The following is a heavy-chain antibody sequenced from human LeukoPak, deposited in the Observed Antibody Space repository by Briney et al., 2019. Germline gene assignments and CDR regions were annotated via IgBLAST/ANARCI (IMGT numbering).Heavy chain of an antibody. D-gene: IGHD4-23*01. V-gene: IGHV4-38-2*02. CDR3: ATLTGGDDAFDI. CDR1: GYSISSGYY. J-gene: IGHJ3*02. CDR2: IYHSGST. Sequence: KISETLSLTCTVSGYSISSGYYWGWIRQPPGKGLEWIGSIYHSGSTYYNPSLKSRVTISVDTSKNQFSLKLSSVTAADTAVYYCATLTGGDDAFDIWGQGTMVTVSS.